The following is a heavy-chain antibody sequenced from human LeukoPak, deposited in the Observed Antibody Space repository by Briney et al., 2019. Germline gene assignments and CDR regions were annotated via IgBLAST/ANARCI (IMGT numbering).Heavy chain of an antibody. Sequence: GGSLRLSCAASGITFSSFEMNWVRQAPGKGLEWVSYISNRGSTIYYADSERGRFTISRDNAKNSVYLQMDSLRAEDTAVYYCASRPPPHRGPFEYWGQGALVTVSS. J-gene: IGHJ4*02. V-gene: IGHV3-48*03. CDR1: GITFSSFE. CDR3: ASRPPPHRGPFEY. CDR2: ISNRGSTI.